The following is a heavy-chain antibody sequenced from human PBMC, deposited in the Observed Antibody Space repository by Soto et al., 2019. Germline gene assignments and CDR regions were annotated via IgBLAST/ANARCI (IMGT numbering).Heavy chain of an antibody. V-gene: IGHV1-8*01. J-gene: IGHJ6*02. CDR1: GYTFTSYD. D-gene: IGHD3-3*01. Sequence: ASVKVSCKASGYTFTSYDINWVRQATGQGLEWMGWMNHNSGNTGYAQKFQGRVTMTRNTSISTAYMELSSLRSEDTAVYYCARGEYYDFWSGYYAYYYGMDVWGQGTTVTVSS. CDR2: MNHNSGNT. CDR3: ARGEYYDFWSGYYAYYYGMDV.